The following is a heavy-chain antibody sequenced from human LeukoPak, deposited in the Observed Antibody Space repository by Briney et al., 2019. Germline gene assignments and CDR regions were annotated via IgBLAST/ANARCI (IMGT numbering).Heavy chain of an antibody. Sequence: GGSLRLSCAASGFTFSTYWMHWVRQAPGKGLVWVSRINRDASSIAYADSVQGRFTISRDNAKNTLYLQMNSLRAEDTAVYYCAKLGSGWYLGYWGQGTLVTVSS. CDR3: AKLGSGWYLGY. CDR2: INRDASSI. D-gene: IGHD6-19*01. J-gene: IGHJ4*02. CDR1: GFTFSTYW. V-gene: IGHV3-74*01.